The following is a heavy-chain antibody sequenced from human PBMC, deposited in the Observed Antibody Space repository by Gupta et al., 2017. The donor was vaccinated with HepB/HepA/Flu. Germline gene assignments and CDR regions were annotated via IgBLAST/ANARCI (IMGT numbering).Heavy chain of an antibody. CDR1: GFTFNGYV. D-gene: IGHD6-19*01. V-gene: IGHV3-7*01. J-gene: IGHJ4*02. CDR2: INEDGSAT. CDR3: ARAGYTSGYDY. Sequence: EVQLVESGGGLVQPGGSLRLACAASGFTFNGYVMSWVRQAPGKGLEWLTNINEDGSATYYVGSVKGRFTISRDNAKSSLYLQMNSLRAEDTALYFCARAGYTSGYDYWGPGTLVTVSS.